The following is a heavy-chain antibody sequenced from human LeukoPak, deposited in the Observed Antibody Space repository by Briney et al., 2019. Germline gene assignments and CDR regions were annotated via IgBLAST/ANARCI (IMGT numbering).Heavy chain of an antibody. J-gene: IGHJ4*02. D-gene: IGHD6-19*01. CDR2: FDPKDGEP. V-gene: IGHV1-24*01. CDR3: ATWGIWNNSSGRFYFDH. Sequence: ASVKVSCKVSGYTLSELSMHWVRQAPGKGLEWMGGFDPKDGEPIYAQKFQGRVTMTEDTSTDTAYMELSSLRSGDTAVYFCATWGIWNNSSGRFYFDHWGQGTLVTVSS. CDR1: GYTLSELS.